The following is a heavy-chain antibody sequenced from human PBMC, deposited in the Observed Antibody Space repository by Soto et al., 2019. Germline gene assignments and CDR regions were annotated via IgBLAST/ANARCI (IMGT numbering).Heavy chain of an antibody. D-gene: IGHD6-6*01. V-gene: IGHV4-34*01. J-gene: IGHJ4*02. Sequence: PSETLSLTCSICSGSLSGYYWSWIRQPPGKGLEWIGEISQSGNTNYSPSLKSRVSISIDTSKKQFSLNLASVSAADTAVYYCARAPKVSGSSQTRPDFWGQGTLVTVSS. CDR1: SGSLSGYY. CDR2: ISQSGNT. CDR3: ARAPKVSGSSQTRPDF.